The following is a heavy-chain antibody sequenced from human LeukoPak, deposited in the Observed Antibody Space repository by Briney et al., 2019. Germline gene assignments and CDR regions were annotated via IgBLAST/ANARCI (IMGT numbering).Heavy chain of an antibody. CDR2: IYYSGST. D-gene: IGHD4-17*01. CDR3: ARVHTTVTTYYFDY. Sequence: SETLSLTCTVSGGSVSSGSYYWSWIRQPPGKGLEWIGYIYYSGSTNYNPALKSRVTISVDTSKNQFSLKLSSVTAADTAVYYCARVHTTVTTYYFDYWGQGTLVTVSS. V-gene: IGHV4-61*01. CDR1: GGSVSSGSYY. J-gene: IGHJ4*02.